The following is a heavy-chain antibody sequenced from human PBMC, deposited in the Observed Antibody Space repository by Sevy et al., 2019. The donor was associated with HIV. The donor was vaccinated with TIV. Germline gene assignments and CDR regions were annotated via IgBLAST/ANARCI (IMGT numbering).Heavy chain of an antibody. V-gene: IGHV3-48*04. J-gene: IGHJ6*02. CDR1: GFTFSSYG. Sequence: GGSLRLSCAASGFTFSSYGMHWVRQAPGKGLEWVAYISGSDFTIYYGDSVKGRFTISRDNAKNSLYLQMNSLRAEDTAVYYCAGDHVKDGDLGDYYYFAMDVWGQGTTVTVSS. D-gene: IGHD4-17*01. CDR3: AGDHVKDGDLGDYYYFAMDV. CDR2: ISGSDFTI.